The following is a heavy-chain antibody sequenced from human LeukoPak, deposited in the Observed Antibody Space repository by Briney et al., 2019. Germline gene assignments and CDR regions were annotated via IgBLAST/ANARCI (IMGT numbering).Heavy chain of an antibody. V-gene: IGHV3-23*01. D-gene: IGHD3-22*01. CDR1: GFTFSSYA. CDR2: ISGSGGST. CDR3: AKDRTYYYDSSGYSVAPPDALDI. Sequence: PGGSLRLSCAASGFTFSSYAMSWVRQAPGKGLEWVSAISGSGGSTYYADSVKGRFTISRDNSKNTPYLQMNSLRAEDTAVYYCAKDRTYYYDSSGYSVAPPDALDIWGQGTMVTVSS. J-gene: IGHJ3*02.